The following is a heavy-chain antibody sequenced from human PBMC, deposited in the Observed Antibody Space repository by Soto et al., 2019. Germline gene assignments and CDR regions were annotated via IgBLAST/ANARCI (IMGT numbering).Heavy chain of an antibody. V-gene: IGHV4-39*01. CDR2: IYYSGTT. D-gene: IGHD3-9*01. Sequence: PSETLSLTCTVSGGSISSSSYYGGWIRQPPGKGLVWIGSIYYSGTTYYNPSLKSRVTISVDTSKNQFSLKLSSVTAADTAVYYCARHRGYYDILTGYYTELNFDYWGQGTLVTVSS. CDR1: GGSISSSSYY. CDR3: ARHRGYYDILTGYYTELNFDY. J-gene: IGHJ4*02.